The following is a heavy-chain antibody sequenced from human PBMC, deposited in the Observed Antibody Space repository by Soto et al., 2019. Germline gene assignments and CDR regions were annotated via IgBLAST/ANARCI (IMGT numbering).Heavy chain of an antibody. J-gene: IGHJ4*02. V-gene: IGHV1-18*04. Sequence: QVQLVQSGAEVKRPGASVKVSCKASGYAFTTYIITWVRQAPGQGLEWMGWISAYSGNSNYAQKFQGRVTMTTDASTSPSYMELRSLRSADTAVYYCARAPNWNYVDFWGQGTLVTVSS. CDR1: GYAFTTYI. D-gene: IGHD1-1*01. CDR3: ARAPNWNYVDF. CDR2: ISAYSGNS.